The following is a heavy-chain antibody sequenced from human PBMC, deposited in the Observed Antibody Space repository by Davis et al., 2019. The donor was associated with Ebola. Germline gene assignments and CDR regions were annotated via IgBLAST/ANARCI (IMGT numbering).Heavy chain of an antibody. CDR1: GFTFSSYW. CDR3: ARATGTTNYYYGMDV. CDR2: INSDGSST. D-gene: IGHD1-1*01. V-gene: IGHV3-74*01. J-gene: IGHJ6*02. Sequence: HTGGSLRLSCAASGFTFSSYWMHWVRQAPGKGLVWVSRINSDGSSTSYADSVKGRFTISRDNAKNSLYLQMNSLRDEDTAVYYCARATGTTNYYYGMDVWGQGTTVTVSS.